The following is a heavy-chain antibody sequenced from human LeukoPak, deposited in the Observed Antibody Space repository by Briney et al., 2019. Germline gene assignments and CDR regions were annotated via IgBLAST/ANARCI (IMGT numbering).Heavy chain of an antibody. CDR3: ARDYSSGSFDY. D-gene: IGHD6-19*01. CDR2: TYYRSKWYN. Sequence: SQTRSLTCAISGDSVPSNSAAWNWIRHSPSRGLEWLGRTYYRSKWYNEYAASVKRRISINPDTSKNQFSLQLNSVTPEDTAVYYCARDYSSGSFDYWGQGTLVTVSS. J-gene: IGHJ4*02. CDR1: GDSVPSNSAA. V-gene: IGHV6-1*01.